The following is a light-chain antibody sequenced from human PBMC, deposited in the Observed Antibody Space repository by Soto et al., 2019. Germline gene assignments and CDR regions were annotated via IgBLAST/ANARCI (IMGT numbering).Light chain of an antibody. CDR2: DAW. J-gene: IGKJ1*01. V-gene: IGKV3-11*01. Sequence: EIVLTQSPATLSLSPGERATLSCRASQSVSSYLAWYQQKPGQAPRLLIYDAWNRATGIPARFSGSGSGTDFTLTISSLGPEDFAVYYCQQRSNWPRTVGQGTKVEI. CDR3: QQRSNWPRT. CDR1: QSVSSY.